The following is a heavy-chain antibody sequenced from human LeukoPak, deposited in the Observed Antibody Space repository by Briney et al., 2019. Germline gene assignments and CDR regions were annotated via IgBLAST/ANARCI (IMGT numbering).Heavy chain of an antibody. CDR2: ISYDGSNK. Sequence: PGGSLRLSCAASGFTFSSYGMHWVRQAPGKGLEWVAVISYDGSNKYYADPVKGRFTISRDNSKNTLYLQMNSLRAEDTAVYYCAKFWSYSSSPVDPTGFDYWGQGTLVTVSS. D-gene: IGHD6-6*01. V-gene: IGHV3-30*18. CDR1: GFTFSSYG. J-gene: IGHJ4*02. CDR3: AKFWSYSSSPVDPTGFDY.